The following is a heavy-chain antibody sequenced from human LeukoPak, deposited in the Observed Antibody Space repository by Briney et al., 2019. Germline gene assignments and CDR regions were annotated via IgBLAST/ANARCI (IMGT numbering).Heavy chain of an antibody. Sequence: GGSLRLSCAASGFSFNSDWMDWVRQAPGKGLEWVANIKHDESEKNYLDSVKGRFTISRDNAQNSLYVQMNGLRVEDTAVYYCTRRLDDWGQGTLVTVSS. J-gene: IGHJ4*02. V-gene: IGHV3-7*01. CDR1: GFSFNSDW. CDR3: TRRLDD. CDR2: IKHDESEK. D-gene: IGHD3-16*01.